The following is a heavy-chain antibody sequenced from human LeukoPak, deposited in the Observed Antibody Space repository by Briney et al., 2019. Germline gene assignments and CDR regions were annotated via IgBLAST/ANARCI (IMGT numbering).Heavy chain of an antibody. V-gene: IGHV3-43*02. CDR1: GFTFNAYA. J-gene: IGHJ4*02. CDR3: SKSRGSGTYVFDY. D-gene: IGHD3-10*01. CDR2: ISGDRGST. Sequence: GGSLRLSCAASGFTFNAYAMHWVRQAPGKALEWVSFISGDRGSTYYADSVRGRFTISRDNSKDSLFLQMNSLRTEDTALYYCSKSRGSGTYVFDYWGQGTLVTVSS.